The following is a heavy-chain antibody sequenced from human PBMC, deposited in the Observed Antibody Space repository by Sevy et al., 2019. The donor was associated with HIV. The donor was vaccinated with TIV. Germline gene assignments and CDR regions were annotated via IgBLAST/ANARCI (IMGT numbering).Heavy chain of an antibody. CDR3: ARDKFLRLGELSLLYY. CDR1: GFTFSSYW. D-gene: IGHD3-16*02. Sequence: GGSLRLSCAASGFTFSSYWMSWVRQAPGKGLEWVANIKQDGSEKYYVDSVKGRFTISRDNAENSLYLQMNSLRAEDTGVYYCARDKFLRLGELSLLYYWGQGTLVTVSS. CDR2: IKQDGSEK. V-gene: IGHV3-7*03. J-gene: IGHJ4*02.